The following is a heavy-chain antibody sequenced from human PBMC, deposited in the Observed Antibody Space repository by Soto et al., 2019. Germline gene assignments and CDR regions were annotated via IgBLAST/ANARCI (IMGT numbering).Heavy chain of an antibody. CDR3: SRDPRLADY. J-gene: IGHJ4*02. D-gene: IGHD6-25*01. CDR2: ISGGGDII. Sequence: PGGSLRLSCAASGFTFSDHYMTWIRQAPGKGPEWLSYISGGGDIISYADSVKGRFIISRDNAKRSLYLQMNSLTVEDTAVYYCSRDPRLADYWGQGTLVTV. V-gene: IGHV3-11*01. CDR1: GFTFSDHY.